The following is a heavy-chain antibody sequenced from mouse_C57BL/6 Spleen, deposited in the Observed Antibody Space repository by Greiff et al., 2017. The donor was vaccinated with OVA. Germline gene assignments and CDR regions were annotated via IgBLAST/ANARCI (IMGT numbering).Heavy chain of an antibody. CDR1: GYTFTSYW. Sequence: QVQLQQSGAELVKPGASVKMSCKASGYTFTSYWITWVKQRPGQGLEWIGDIYPGSGSTNYNEKFKSKATLTVDTSSSTAYMQLSSLTSEDSAVYYCARTLSYSNYGYFDYWGQGTTLTVSS. J-gene: IGHJ2*01. CDR3: ARTLSYSNYGYFDY. D-gene: IGHD2-5*01. CDR2: IYPGSGST. V-gene: IGHV1-55*01.